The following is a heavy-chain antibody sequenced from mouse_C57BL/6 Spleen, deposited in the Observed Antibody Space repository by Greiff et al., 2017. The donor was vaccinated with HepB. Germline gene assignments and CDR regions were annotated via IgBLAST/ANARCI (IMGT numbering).Heavy chain of an antibody. D-gene: IGHD2-4*01. V-gene: IGHV1-53*01. CDR1: GYTFTSYW. CDR3: AKGAEDYDYDEGIFDY. J-gene: IGHJ2*01. Sequence: QVQLQQPGTELVKPGASVKLSCKASGYTFTSYWMHWVKQRPGQGLEWIGNINPSNGGNNYNEKFKSKAPLTVDKSSSTAYMQLSSLTSEDSAVSYCAKGAEDYDYDEGIFDYWGQGTTLTVSS. CDR2: INPSNGGN.